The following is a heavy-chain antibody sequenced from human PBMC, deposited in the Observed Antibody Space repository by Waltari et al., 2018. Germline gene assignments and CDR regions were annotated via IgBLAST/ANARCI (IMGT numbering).Heavy chain of an antibody. Sequence: QVQLQESGPGLVKPSETLSLTFTVSGGSISSHYWSWIRRPPGKGLEWMGYIYYSGSTNYNPSIKSRVTISVDTSKNQCSLKLSSVTAADTAVYYCASSGGSGSYYSFDYWGQGTLVTVSS. CDR2: IYYSGST. D-gene: IGHD3-10*01. J-gene: IGHJ4*02. CDR1: GGSISSHY. V-gene: IGHV4-59*11. CDR3: ASSGGSGSYYSFDY.